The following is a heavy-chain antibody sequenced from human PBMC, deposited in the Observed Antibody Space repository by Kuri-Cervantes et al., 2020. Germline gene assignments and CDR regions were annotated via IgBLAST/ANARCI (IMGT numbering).Heavy chain of an antibody. CDR1: GFTFSRYW. Sequence: GESLKISCAASGFTFSRYWMSWVRQAPGKGLEWVANIKEDGSEKNYVDSVKGRFIISRDNAKNSLYLQMNSLRVEDTAVYYCARDFPPHYSSSVPDAFDIWGQGTMVTVSS. V-gene: IGHV3-7*01. D-gene: IGHD6-6*01. J-gene: IGHJ3*02. CDR2: IKEDGSEK. CDR3: ARDFPPHYSSSVPDAFDI.